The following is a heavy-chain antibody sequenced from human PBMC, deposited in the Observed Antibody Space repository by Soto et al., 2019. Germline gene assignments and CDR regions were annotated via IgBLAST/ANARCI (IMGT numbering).Heavy chain of an antibody. CDR1: VGSIRRGDYF. Sequence: LYLTCTVSVGSIRRGDYFWGLVRQSPGKGLEWIGYISSIGSTYYTPSLKSRVSVSRDTSKKQLPLKLRYVKTTDTAVYYCARGLVIRPYYYHGMDVWGKGTKVTVS. D-gene: IGHD3-9*01. V-gene: IGHV4-30-4*01. CDR2: ISSIGST. J-gene: IGHJ6*04. CDR3: ARGLVIRPYYYHGMDV.